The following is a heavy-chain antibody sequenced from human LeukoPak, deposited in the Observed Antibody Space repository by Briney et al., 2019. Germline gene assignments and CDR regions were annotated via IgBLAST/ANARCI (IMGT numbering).Heavy chain of an antibody. CDR1: GYTFTSYD. J-gene: IGHJ6*02. Sequence: ASVKVSCKASGYTFTSYDINWVRQATGQGLEWMGWMNPNSGNTGYAQKFQGRVSMTRDTSISTAYMELSSLRSEDTAVYYCARGPLEAVFGVSTEDWGQGTTVTVSS. CDR2: MNPNSGNT. CDR3: ARGPLEAVFGVSTED. D-gene: IGHD3-10*02. V-gene: IGHV1-8*01.